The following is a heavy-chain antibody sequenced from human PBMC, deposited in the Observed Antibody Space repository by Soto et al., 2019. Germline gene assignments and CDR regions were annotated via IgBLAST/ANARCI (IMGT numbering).Heavy chain of an antibody. V-gene: IGHV3-23*01. CDR1: GFTFRNYA. Sequence: VQLLESGGGLVQPGGSLRLLCAASGFTFRNYAMTWVRQAPGKGLEWVSTITGAGDTYFADTVKCRFTISRDISKSTLVLQIDSLRAEDTAVYYCARTDKYDSQSTGWANRFDSWGQGTLVTVSS. CDR2: ITGAGDT. CDR3: ARTDKYDSQSTGWANRFDS. J-gene: IGHJ4*02. D-gene: IGHD2-2*01.